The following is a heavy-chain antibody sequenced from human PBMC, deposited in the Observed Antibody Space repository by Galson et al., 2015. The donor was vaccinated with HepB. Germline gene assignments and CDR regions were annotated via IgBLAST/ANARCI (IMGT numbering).Heavy chain of an antibody. Sequence: SLRLSCAASGFTFSRYDMHWVRQAPGKGLEWVAFISSGPNYKNYADSVKGRFTISRDNSQNMLYLQMNSLGAEDTAVYYCAKGHRINMIIGVPDLTDYWGQGTLVTVSS. CDR1: GFTFSRYD. CDR2: ISSGPNYK. V-gene: IGHV3-30*18. D-gene: IGHD3-22*01. CDR3: AKGHRINMIIGVPDLTDY. J-gene: IGHJ4*02.